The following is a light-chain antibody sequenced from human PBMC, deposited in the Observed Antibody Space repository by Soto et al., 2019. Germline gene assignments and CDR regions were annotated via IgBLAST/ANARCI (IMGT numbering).Light chain of an antibody. CDR3: QQYGSSGT. CDR2: GAS. Sequence: EIGLTQTPGTLSLSPGERATLSCRASESIRTYLAWYQQKPGQAPRLLIYGASNRATGIPDRFSGSGSGTDFTLTISRLEPEDFAVYYCQQYGSSGTFGQGTKVDIK. CDR1: ESIRTY. V-gene: IGKV3-20*01. J-gene: IGKJ1*01.